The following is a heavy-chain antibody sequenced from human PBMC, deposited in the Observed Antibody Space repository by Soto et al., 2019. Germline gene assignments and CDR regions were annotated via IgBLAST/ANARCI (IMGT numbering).Heavy chain of an antibody. V-gene: IGHV3-NL1*01. D-gene: IGHD6-13*01. CDR3: AKDQGSSWYEIDY. CDR1: GFRFSSYG. J-gene: IGHJ4*02. Sequence: PGGSLRLSCRTSGFRFSSYGMHWVRQAPGKGLEWVSVIYGGGTTYYADSVKGRFTISRDTSKNTLYLQMNSLRAEDTAVYYCAKDQGSSWYEIDYWGQGTLVTVSS. CDR2: IYGGGTT.